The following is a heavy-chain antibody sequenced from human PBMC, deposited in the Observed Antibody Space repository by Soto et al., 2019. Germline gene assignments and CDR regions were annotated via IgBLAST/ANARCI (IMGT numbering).Heavy chain of an antibody. CDR2: IYYSGST. D-gene: IGHD2-21*02. Sequence: PSETLSLTCSVSGGSISNHYWSWIRQPPGKGLEWIGYIYYSGSTYYNPSLKSRVTISVDTSKNQFSLKLSSVTAADTAVYYCARGLTGCGGDCYSFPDYWGQGTLVTVSS. CDR1: GGSISNHY. CDR3: ARGLTGCGGDCYSFPDY. J-gene: IGHJ4*02. V-gene: IGHV4-59*08.